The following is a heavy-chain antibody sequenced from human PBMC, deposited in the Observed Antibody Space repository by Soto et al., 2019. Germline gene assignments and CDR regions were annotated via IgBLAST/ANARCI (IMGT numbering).Heavy chain of an antibody. D-gene: IGHD6-13*01. CDR3: TAGAGGQQLVIDY. J-gene: IGHJ4*02. V-gene: IGHV3-15*01. CDR2: IKSKTDGGTT. Sequence: GGSLRLSCAASGFTFSNAWMSWVRQAPGKGLEWVGRIKSKTDGGTTDYAAPVKGRFTISRDDSKNTLYLQMNSLKTEDTAVYYCTAGAGGQQLVIDYWGQGTLVTVSS. CDR1: GFTFSNAW.